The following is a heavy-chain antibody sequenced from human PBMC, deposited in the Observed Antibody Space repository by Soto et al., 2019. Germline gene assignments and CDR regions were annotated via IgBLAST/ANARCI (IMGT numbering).Heavy chain of an antibody. CDR1: GYSFQTYS. Sequence: QVQLVQSEAEVKKPGASVKVSCKASGYSFQTYSIHWVRQAPGQRLEWMGSINAGSGNAKYSPKFQDRVTITRDTSATTACMELSSLRSEDTAVYFCARNRLLWFEDFDPWGQGTLVTVSS. J-gene: IGHJ5*02. D-gene: IGHD3-10*01. V-gene: IGHV1-3*01. CDR2: INAGSGNA. CDR3: ARNRLLWFEDFDP.